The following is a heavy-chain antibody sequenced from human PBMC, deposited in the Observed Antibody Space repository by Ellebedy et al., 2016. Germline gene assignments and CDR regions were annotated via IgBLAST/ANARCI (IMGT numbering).Heavy chain of an antibody. D-gene: IGHD4-17*01. CDR2: IKQDGSEK. CDR3: ARVPTVTTLFTYYYGMDV. V-gene: IGHV3-7*03. CDR1: GFTFSSYW. J-gene: IGHJ6*02. Sequence: GESLKISXAASGFTFSSYWMSWVRQAPGKGLEWVANIKQDGSEKYYVDSVKGRFTISRDNAKNSLYLQMNSLRAEDTAVYYCARVPTVTTLFTYYYGMDVWGQGTTVTVSS.